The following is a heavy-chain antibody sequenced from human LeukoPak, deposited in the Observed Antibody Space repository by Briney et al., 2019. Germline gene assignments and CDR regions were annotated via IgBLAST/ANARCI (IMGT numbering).Heavy chain of an antibody. Sequence: SETLSLTCSVSGGSTKIENYYWAWIRQSPGKGLERIGGMHYTGNGKTTPSLRDRVTLSVDTSKNEISLKLRSVTAADTAVYFCARGLYCVGDSRYIGNYFDYWGQGTLVTVSS. D-gene: IGHD2-15*01. J-gene: IGHJ4*02. CDR2: MHYTGNG. V-gene: IGHV4-39*01. CDR3: ARGLYCVGDSRYIGNYFDY. CDR1: GGSTKIENYY.